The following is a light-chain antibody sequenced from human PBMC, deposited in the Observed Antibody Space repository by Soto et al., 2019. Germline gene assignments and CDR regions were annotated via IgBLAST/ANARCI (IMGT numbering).Light chain of an antibody. Sequence: SYELTQPLSVSVALGQTARLTCGGTNIGSNNVHWYQQKPGQAPVLVIYRDSSRPSGIPERFSGSISGNTATLTITRAQDGDEADDYCQVWESSTVVFGGGTQLTVL. CDR2: RDS. J-gene: IGLJ2*01. CDR3: QVWESSTVV. V-gene: IGLV3-9*01. CDR1: NIGSNN.